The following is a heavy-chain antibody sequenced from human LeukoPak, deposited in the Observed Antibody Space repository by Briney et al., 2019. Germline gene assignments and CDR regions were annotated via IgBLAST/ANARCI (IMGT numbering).Heavy chain of an antibody. J-gene: IGHJ4*02. D-gene: IGHD3-3*01. CDR3: ARVPATSGDIDYDFWSGHYFFDH. Sequence: ASVKVSCKASGYTFTNHQMHWVRQAPGHGLEWMGWINPNSGGTNYAQKFQGRATMTTDMSITTAYMELTRLRSDDTAVYYCARVPATSGDIDYDFWSGHYFFDHWGQGTLVTVSS. V-gene: IGHV1-2*02. CDR1: GYTFTNHQ. CDR2: INPNSGGT.